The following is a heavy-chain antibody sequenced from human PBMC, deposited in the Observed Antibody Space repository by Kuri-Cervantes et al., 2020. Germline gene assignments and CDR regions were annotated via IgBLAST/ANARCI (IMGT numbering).Heavy chain of an antibody. J-gene: IGHJ5*02. Sequence: LRLSCTVSGGSISSSSYYWGWIRQHPGKGLEWIGYIYYSGSTYYNPSLKSRVTISVDTSKNQFSLKLSSVTAADTAVYYCARYFSDKYCSGGSCLWFDPWGQGTLVTVSS. CDR2: IYYSGST. V-gene: IGHV4-31*03. CDR3: ARYFSDKYCSGGSCLWFDP. D-gene: IGHD2-15*01. CDR1: GGSISSSSYY.